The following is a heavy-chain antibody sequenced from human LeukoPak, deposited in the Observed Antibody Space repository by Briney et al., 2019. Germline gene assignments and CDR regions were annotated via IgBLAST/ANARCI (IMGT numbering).Heavy chain of an antibody. D-gene: IGHD5/OR15-5a*01. CDR1: GFTFNSYG. J-gene: IGHJ6*03. CDR2: IRYDGSNK. Sequence: GGSLRLSCAASGFTFNSYGMHWVRQAPGKGLEWVAFIRYDGSNKYYADSVKGRFTISRDNSKNTLYLQMNSLRAEDTAVYYCAKDFLRQQYYYYYMDVWGKGTTVTVSS. V-gene: IGHV3-30*02. CDR3: AKDFLRQQYYYYYMDV.